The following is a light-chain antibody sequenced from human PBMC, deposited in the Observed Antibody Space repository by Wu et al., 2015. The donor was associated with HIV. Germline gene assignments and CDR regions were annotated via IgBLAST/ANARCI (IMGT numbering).Light chain of an antibody. J-gene: IGKJ1*01. V-gene: IGKV3-15*01. CDR1: QSVSRN. CDR2: GAP. Sequence: IVMTQSPGTLSVSPGERATLTCRASQSVSRNLAWYQQKPGQAPRLLIYGAPTRATGIPARFSGSGSGTEFTLTISSLQSEDFAVYYCQQYNNWPPMTFGQGTKVEIK. CDR3: QQYNNWPPMT.